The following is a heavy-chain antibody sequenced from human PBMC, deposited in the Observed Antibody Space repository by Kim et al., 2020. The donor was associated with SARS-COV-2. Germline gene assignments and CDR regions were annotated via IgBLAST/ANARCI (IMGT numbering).Heavy chain of an antibody. CDR3: AREDYFYGSGSSFHS. J-gene: IGHJ5*02. D-gene: IGHD3-10*01. Sequence: NPSLKSRLSISKDRSQNQFSLRLTSVTAADTAVYFCAREDYFYGSGSSFHSWGQGTLVTVSS. V-gene: IGHV4-30-2*05.